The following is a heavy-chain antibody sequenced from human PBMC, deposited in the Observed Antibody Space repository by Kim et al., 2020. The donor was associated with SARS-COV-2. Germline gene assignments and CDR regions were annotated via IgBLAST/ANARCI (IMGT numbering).Heavy chain of an antibody. Sequence: SNKYYADPVKGRLTISRDNSKNTLYLQMNSLRAEDTAVYYCARDSYGMDVWGQGTTVTVSS. J-gene: IGHJ6*02. CDR3: ARDSYGMDV. V-gene: IGHV3-30*01. CDR2: SNK.